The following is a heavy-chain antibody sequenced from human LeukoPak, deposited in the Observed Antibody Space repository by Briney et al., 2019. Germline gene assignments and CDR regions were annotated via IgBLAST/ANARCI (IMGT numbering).Heavy chain of an antibody. J-gene: IGHJ4*02. D-gene: IGHD1-26*01. CDR3: ARGLTTTSADY. CDR2: ITNDGTST. Sequence: GGSLRLSCAASGFTFSSYRMHWVRQAPGKELVWVSRITNDGTSTSHADSVKGRFATSRDNAKNTLYLQINSLRAEDTAVYYCARGLTTTSADYWGQGTLVTVSS. CDR1: GFTFSSYR. V-gene: IGHV3-74*01.